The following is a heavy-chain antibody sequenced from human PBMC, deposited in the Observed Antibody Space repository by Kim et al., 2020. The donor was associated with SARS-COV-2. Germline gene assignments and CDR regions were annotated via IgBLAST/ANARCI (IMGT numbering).Heavy chain of an antibody. Sequence: GGSLRLSCAASGFTVSSNYMSWVRQARGKGLECVSVIYSGGSTYYADFVKGRFTISRDNSKNTLYLQMNSLRAEDTAVYYCARRGGYCTNGVCYNRYYYMDVWGKGTTVTVSS. CDR2: IYSGGST. J-gene: IGHJ6*03. D-gene: IGHD2-8*01. V-gene: IGHV3-66*04. CDR1: GFTVSSNY. CDR3: ARRGGYCTNGVCYNRYYYMDV.